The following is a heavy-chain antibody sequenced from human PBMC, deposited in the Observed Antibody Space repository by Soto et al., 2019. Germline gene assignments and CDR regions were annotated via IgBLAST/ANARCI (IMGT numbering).Heavy chain of an antibody. CDR1: GFTFSSYS. V-gene: IGHV3-21*01. Sequence: GGSLRLSCAASGFTFSSYSMNWVRQAPGKGLEWVSSISSSSSYIYYADSVKGRFTISRDNAKNSLYLQMNSLRAEDTAVYYCARALEEVPPPFRYYYYYYMDVWGKGTTVTVSS. D-gene: IGHD2-2*01. CDR3: ARALEEVPPPFRYYYYYYMDV. CDR2: ISSSSSYI. J-gene: IGHJ6*03.